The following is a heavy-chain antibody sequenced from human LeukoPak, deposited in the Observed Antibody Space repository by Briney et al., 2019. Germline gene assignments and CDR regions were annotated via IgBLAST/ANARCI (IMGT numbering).Heavy chain of an antibody. J-gene: IGHJ6*03. Sequence: SETLSLTCTVSGGSISSYYWSWIRQPAGKGLEWIGRIYTSGSTNYNPSLKSRVTMSVDMSKNQFSLKLSSVTAADTAVYYCARGQGIAVAGTHYYYYMDVWGKGTTVTISS. CDR2: IYTSGST. CDR1: GGSISSYY. V-gene: IGHV4-4*07. CDR3: ARGQGIAVAGTHYYYYMDV. D-gene: IGHD6-19*01.